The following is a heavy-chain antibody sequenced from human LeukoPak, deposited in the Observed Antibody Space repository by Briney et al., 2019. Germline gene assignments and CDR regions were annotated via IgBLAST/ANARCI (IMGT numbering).Heavy chain of an antibody. CDR3: ARERGSYYFGLVRGLEYFQH. V-gene: IGHV1-46*01. J-gene: IGHJ1*01. CDR2: INPSGGST. CDR1: GYTFTSYY. Sequence: GASVKVSCKASGYTFTSYYMHWVRQAPGQGLEWMGIINPSGGSTSYAQKFQGRVTMARDTSTSTVYMELSSLRSEDTAVYYCARERGSYYFGLVRGLEYFQHWGQGTLVTVSS. D-gene: IGHD1-26*01.